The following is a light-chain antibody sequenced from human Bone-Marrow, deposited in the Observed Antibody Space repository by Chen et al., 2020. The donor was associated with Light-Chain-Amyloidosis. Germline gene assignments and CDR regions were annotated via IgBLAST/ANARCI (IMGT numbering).Light chain of an antibody. CDR3: CSYAGSPLYV. CDR1: SSDVGSYDF. CDR2: EVT. V-gene: IGLV2-23*02. Sequence: QSALTQPASVSGSPGQWITISSTGTSSDVGSYDFVSWYQQHAGKAPKLMIYEVTKRPSGVSNRFSGSKSGNTASLTISGLQAEDEADYYCCSYAGSPLYVFGTGTKVSVL. J-gene: IGLJ1*01.